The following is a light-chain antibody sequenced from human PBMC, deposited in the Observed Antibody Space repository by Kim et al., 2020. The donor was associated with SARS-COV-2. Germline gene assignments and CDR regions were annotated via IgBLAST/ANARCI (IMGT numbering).Light chain of an antibody. CDR2: GAS. Sequence: EIVMTQSPATLSVSPGERATLSCRASQSVSSNLAWYQQKPGQGPRLLIYGASTRATGITARFTGSGSGTEFTLTISSLQSEDFAVYYCQQYNNSPTNVGQGTRRGIK. CDR1: QSVSSN. J-gene: IGKJ5*01. V-gene: IGKV3-15*01. CDR3: QQYNNSPTN.